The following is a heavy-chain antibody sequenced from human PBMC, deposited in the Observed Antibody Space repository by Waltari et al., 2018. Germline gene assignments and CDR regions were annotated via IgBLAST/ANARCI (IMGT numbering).Heavy chain of an antibody. J-gene: IGHJ5*02. D-gene: IGHD2-21*02. CDR1: GSTFQTDA. V-gene: IGHV7-4-1*02. CDR2: IDTNTGIP. CDR3: ARDFDPTAAPDQ. Sequence: QVQLVQSGSEWKKPGASVQVCCKSSGSTFQTDAMNWVRQAPGQGLEWMGWIDTNTGIPTYAQGFTGRFVFSLDTSVSTAYLQISSLKAEDTAVYYCARDFDPTAAPDQWGQGTPVTVSS.